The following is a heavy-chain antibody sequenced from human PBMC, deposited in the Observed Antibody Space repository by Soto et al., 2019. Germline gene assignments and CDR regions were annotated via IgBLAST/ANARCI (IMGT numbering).Heavy chain of an antibody. Sequence: QVQLVESGGDLVKPGGSLRLSCAASGFPFSDYYMSWIRQAPGKGLEWVSSIGSSSSYTNYADSVKGRFTISRDNAKNSLYRQMNSLGAEDTAVYYCARRRPTGYYNYWGQGTLVTVSA. CDR3: ARRRPTGYYNY. V-gene: IGHV3-11*05. CDR2: IGSSSSYT. J-gene: IGHJ4*02. D-gene: IGHD3-9*01. CDR1: GFPFSDYY.